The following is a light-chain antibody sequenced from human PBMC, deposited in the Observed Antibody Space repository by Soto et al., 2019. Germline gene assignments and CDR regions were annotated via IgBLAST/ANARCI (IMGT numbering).Light chain of an antibody. J-gene: IGKJ1*01. CDR1: QSVASAY. Sequence: EIVLTQFPGTLSLSPGERATLSCRASQSVASAYLAWYQQKPGQAPRLLSFGASSRATGIPDRFSGSGSGTDFTLTISRLEPEDFAVYYCQQYGDSRWTFGQGTKVEIK. CDR3: QQYGDSRWT. CDR2: GAS. V-gene: IGKV3-20*01.